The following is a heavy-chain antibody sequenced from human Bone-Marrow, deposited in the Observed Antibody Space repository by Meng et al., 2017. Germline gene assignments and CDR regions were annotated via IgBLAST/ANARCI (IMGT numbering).Heavy chain of an antibody. Sequence: QVERGGAGGGVGQLGRSLRSSFAASGFTFSSYGMHWVCQAPGKGLEWVAVIWYDGSNKYYADSVKGRFTISRDNSKNTLYLQMNSLRAEDTAVYYCARADYGGFLDYWGQGTLVTVSS. V-gene: IGHV3-33*01. CDR3: ARADYGGFLDY. D-gene: IGHD4-23*01. J-gene: IGHJ4*02. CDR2: IWYDGSNK. CDR1: GFTFSSYG.